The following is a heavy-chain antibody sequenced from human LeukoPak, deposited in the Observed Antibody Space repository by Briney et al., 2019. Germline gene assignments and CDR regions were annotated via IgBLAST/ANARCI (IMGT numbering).Heavy chain of an antibody. D-gene: IGHD4-17*01. V-gene: IGHV1-69*13. J-gene: IGHJ4*02. CDR2: IIPIFGTA. CDR3: ATTILQNYGDYGKFDY. CDR1: GGTFSSYA. Sequence: SVKVSCKASGGTFSSYAISWVRQAPGQGLEWMGGIIPIFGTANYAQKFQGRVTITADESTSTAYMELSSLRSEDTAVYYCATTILQNYGDYGKFDYWGQGTLVTVSS.